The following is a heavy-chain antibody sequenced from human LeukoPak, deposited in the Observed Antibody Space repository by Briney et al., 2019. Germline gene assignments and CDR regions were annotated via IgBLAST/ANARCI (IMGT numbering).Heavy chain of an antibody. Sequence: GGSLRLSCAASGFTFSSYGMSWVRQAPGKGLEWVSAISGSGGSTYYADSVKGRFTISRDNSKNTLYLQMNSLRAEDTAVYYCAKDGEVVVAAFGAFDIWGQGTMVTVSS. CDR2: ISGSGGST. V-gene: IGHV3-23*01. CDR1: GFTFSSYG. D-gene: IGHD2-15*01. CDR3: AKDGEVVVAAFGAFDI. J-gene: IGHJ3*02.